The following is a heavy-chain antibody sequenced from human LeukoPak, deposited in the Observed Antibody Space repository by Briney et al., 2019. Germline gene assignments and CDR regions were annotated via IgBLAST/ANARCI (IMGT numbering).Heavy chain of an antibody. Sequence: SETLSLTCTVSGGSISSGSYYLNWIRQPAGKGLEWIGRFYNSGRTNFNPSLKSQVTISVDTSKNQFSLKLRSVTAADTAVYYCARYYCRSSSCYTWWFDPWGQGTLVTVSS. J-gene: IGHJ5*02. V-gene: IGHV4-61*10. D-gene: IGHD2-2*02. CDR3: ARYYCRSSSCYTWWFDP. CDR2: FYNSGRT. CDR1: GGSISSGSYY.